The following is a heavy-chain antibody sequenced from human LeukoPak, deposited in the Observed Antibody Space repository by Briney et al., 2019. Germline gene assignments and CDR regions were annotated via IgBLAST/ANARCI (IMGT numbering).Heavy chain of an antibody. D-gene: IGHD1-26*01. V-gene: IGHV1-2*02. CDR2: INPKNGGS. Sequence: ASVKVSCKASGYTFTDYYMHWVRQAPGQGLEWMGWINPKNGGSHSAQKFQGRVTMTRDMSTSTVYMELSSLRSEDTAVYYCASVSGSPPRGYYYYMDVWGKGTTVTVSS. J-gene: IGHJ6*03. CDR1: GYTFTDYY. CDR3: ASVSGSPPRGYYYYMDV.